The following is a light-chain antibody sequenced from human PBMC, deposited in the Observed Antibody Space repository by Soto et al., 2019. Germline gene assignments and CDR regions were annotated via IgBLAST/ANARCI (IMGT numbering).Light chain of an antibody. Sequence: DIVMTQSPDSLAVSLGARATINCKSSQSVLYSSNNKNYVAWYQQKPGQPPKLLIYWASTRESGVPDRFSGSGSGTDFTLTISSLQTEDVAVYYCQQYYSTPITFGQGTRLEIK. CDR2: WAS. CDR1: QSVLYSSNNKNY. CDR3: QQYYSTPIT. J-gene: IGKJ5*01. V-gene: IGKV4-1*01.